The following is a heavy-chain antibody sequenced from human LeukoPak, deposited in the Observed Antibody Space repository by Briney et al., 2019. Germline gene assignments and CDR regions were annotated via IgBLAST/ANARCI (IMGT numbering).Heavy chain of an antibody. Sequence: PSETLSLTCTVSGGSISSGDYYWSWIRQPPGKGLEWIGYIYYSGSTYYNPSLKSRVTITVDTSKNQFSLKLSPVTAADTAVYYCARVRGEWLLSFDYWGQGTLVTVSS. CDR1: GGSISSGDYY. CDR3: ARVRGEWLLSFDY. V-gene: IGHV4-30-4*08. J-gene: IGHJ4*02. CDR2: IYYSGST. D-gene: IGHD3-3*01.